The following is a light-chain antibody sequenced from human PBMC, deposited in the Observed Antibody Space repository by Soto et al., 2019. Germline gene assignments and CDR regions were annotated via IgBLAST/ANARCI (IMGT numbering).Light chain of an antibody. CDR3: QQIYSPPFT. V-gene: IGKV1-39*01. CDR2: AAS. CDR1: QSISRF. Sequence: DIQMTQSSSSLSASVGDRVTITCRTSQSISRFLNWYQQKPGKAPKVLIYAASTLQSGVPSRFSGSGSGTDFTLTISSLQPEDFASYFCQQIYSPPFTFGPGTTVDMK. J-gene: IGKJ3*01.